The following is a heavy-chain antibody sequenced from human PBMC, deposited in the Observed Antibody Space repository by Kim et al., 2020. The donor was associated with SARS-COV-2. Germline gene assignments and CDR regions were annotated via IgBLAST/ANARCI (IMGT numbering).Heavy chain of an antibody. Sequence: GESLKISCKGSGYSFTSYWISWVRQMPGKGLEWMGRIDPSDSYTNYSPSFQGHVTISADKSISTAYLQWSSLKASDPAMYYCARSLPADCSSTSCYDFDYWGQGTLVTVSS. V-gene: IGHV5-10-1*01. CDR3: ARSLPADCSSTSCYDFDY. CDR1: GYSFTSYW. J-gene: IGHJ4*02. D-gene: IGHD2-2*01. CDR2: IDPSDSYT.